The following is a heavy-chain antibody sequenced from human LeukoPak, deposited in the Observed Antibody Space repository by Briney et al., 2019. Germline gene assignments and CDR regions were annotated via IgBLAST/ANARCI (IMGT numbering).Heavy chain of an antibody. CDR1: GGSISSGSYY. J-gene: IGHJ6*03. Sequence: SQTLSLTCTVSGGSISSGSYYWSWIRQPAGKGLEWIGRIYSSGSTNYNPSLKSRVTISVDTSKNQFSLKLSSVTAADTAVYYCARSPMVRGVGDYYYYMDVWGKATTVTVSS. CDR2: IYSSGST. V-gene: IGHV4-61*02. CDR3: ARSPMVRGVGDYYYYMDV. D-gene: IGHD3-10*01.